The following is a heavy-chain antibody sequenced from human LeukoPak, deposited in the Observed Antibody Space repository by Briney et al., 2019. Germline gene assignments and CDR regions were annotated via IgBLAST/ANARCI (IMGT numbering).Heavy chain of an antibody. V-gene: IGHV3-74*01. CDR1: GFTFSSYW. J-gene: IGHJ4*02. CDR3: ARVRSLDFWSSSRRGGFDY. D-gene: IGHD3-3*01. Sequence: GALRLSCAASGFTFSSYWMHWVRQAPGKGLVWVSRINSDGSSTSYADSVKGRFTISRDNAKNTLYLQMNSLRAEDTAVYYCARVRSLDFWSSSRRGGFDYWGQGTLVTVSS. CDR2: INSDGSST.